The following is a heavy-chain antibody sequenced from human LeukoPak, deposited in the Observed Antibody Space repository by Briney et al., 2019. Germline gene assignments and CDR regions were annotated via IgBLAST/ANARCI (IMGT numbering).Heavy chain of an antibody. V-gene: IGHV3-23*01. CDR2: ISGSGDTT. Sequence: GGSLRLSCAASEFTFSNYAMSWVRQAPGKGLECVSAISGSGDTTYYADSVKGRFTISRDNSKNTLYLQLNSLRAEDTAAYYCAKQTVVRTAYYGYWGQGTLVTVSS. D-gene: IGHD2-15*01. CDR3: AKQTVVRTAYYGY. CDR1: EFTFSNYA. J-gene: IGHJ4*02.